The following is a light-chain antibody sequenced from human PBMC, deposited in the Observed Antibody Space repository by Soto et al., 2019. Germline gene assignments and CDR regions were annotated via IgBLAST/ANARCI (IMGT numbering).Light chain of an antibody. CDR1: QDISNY. J-gene: IGKJ2*01. V-gene: IGKV1-33*01. Sequence: DIQMTQSPSSLSASVGDRVTITCQASQDISNYLNWYQQKPGKAPKLLIYRASNMETGVPSRFSGSGCGTDFTLTISSLQSEDFATYYCQQYDDLPTYTFGQGTKVDIK. CDR3: QQYDDLPTYT. CDR2: RAS.